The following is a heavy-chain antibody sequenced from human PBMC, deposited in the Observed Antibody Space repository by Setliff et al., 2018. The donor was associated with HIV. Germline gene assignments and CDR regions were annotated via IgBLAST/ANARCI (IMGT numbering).Heavy chain of an antibody. D-gene: IGHD4-4*01. CDR1: NGSINGYS. CDR2: INHTGST. J-gene: IGHJ6*03. V-gene: IGHV4-34*01. Sequence: SETLSLTRSVSNGSINGYSWSWIRQPPGKGLEWIGEINHTGSTKYNPSLKSRVTISVDTSKNQFSLKLSSMTAADTAVYYCARGGTLTDMDVWGKGTTVTVSS. CDR3: ARGGTLTDMDV.